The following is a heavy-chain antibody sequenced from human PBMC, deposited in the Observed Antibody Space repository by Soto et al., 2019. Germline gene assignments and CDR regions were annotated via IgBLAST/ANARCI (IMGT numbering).Heavy chain of an antibody. CDR2: INAGNGDS. J-gene: IGHJ4*02. Sequence: ASVKVSCKASGYTFSNYPMHWVRQAPGQRLEWMGWINAGNGDSKYSQKLQGRVNITRDTSASTAYMELSSLTTEDMAVYYFARDYPPYCYGGSCYSGPFDYWGQGTLVTVSS. CDR1: GYTFSNYP. D-gene: IGHD2-15*01. CDR3: ARDYPPYCYGGSCYSGPFDY. V-gene: IGHV1-3*01.